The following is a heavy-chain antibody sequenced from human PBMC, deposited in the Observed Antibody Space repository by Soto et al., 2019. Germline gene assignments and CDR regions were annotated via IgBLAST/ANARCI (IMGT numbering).Heavy chain of an antibody. V-gene: IGHV5-51*01. Sequence: GESMKISCKGSGYRFTNYWIGWVRQMPGKGLEWMGIIYPGDSDTRYSPSFQGQVTISADKSTNTAYLQWSSLKASDTAMYYCARGFRGGDADWFDPWGQGTLVTVSS. J-gene: IGHJ5*02. CDR2: IYPGDSDT. CDR1: GYRFTNYW. CDR3: ARGFRGGDADWFDP. D-gene: IGHD2-21*02.